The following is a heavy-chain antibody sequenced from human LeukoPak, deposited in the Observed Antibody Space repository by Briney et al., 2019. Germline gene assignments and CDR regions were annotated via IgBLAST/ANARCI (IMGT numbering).Heavy chain of an antibody. CDR2: INPSGGST. CDR3: AREGGYCSSTSCPYYFDY. Sequence: ASVKVSCKASGYTFTSYYMHWVRQAPGQGLEWMGIINPSGGSTSYAQKFQGRVTITTGESTSTAYMELSSLRSEDTAVYYCAREGGYCSSTSCPYYFDYWGQGTLVTVSS. J-gene: IGHJ4*02. D-gene: IGHD2-2*01. CDR1: GYTFTSYY. V-gene: IGHV1-46*01.